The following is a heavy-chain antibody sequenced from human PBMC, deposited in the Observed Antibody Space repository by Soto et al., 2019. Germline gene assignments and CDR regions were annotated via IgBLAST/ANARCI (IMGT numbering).Heavy chain of an antibody. V-gene: IGHV4-59*01. Sequence: SETLSLTCTVSGGSISSYYWSWIRQPPGKGLEWIGYIYYSGSTNYNPSLKSRVTISVDTSKNQFSLKLSSVTAADTAVYYCARPPPEYYYNSMGSPTPTDYWAQETLVTVS. J-gene: IGHJ4*02. CDR1: GGSISSYY. D-gene: IGHD3-22*01. CDR3: ARPPPEYYYNSMGSPTPTDY. CDR2: IYYSGST.